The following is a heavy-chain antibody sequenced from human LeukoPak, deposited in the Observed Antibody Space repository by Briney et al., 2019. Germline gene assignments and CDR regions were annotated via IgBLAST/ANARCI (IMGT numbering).Heavy chain of an antibody. D-gene: IGHD2-2*01. CDR2: VYSSGIT. Sequence: SETLSLTCTVSGGSISSFYWSWIRQPPGKGLEWIGYVYSSGITDYSPSLKSRVTISVDTSKNQFSLKLSSVTAADTAVYYCARGAVVPAAPYNWFDPWGQGTLVTVSS. J-gene: IGHJ5*02. V-gene: IGHV4-59*12. CDR3: ARGAVVPAAPYNWFDP. CDR1: GGSISSFY.